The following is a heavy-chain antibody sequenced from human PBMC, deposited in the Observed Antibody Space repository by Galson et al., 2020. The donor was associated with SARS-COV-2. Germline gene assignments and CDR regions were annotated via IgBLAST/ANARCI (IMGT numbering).Heavy chain of an antibody. CDR3: ARDGIVATFQRKYYYGMDV. D-gene: IGHD5-12*01. V-gene: IGHV4-34*01. J-gene: IGHJ6*02. Sequence: SETLSLTCAVYGGSFSGYYWSWIRQPPGKGLEWIGEINHSGSTNYNPSLKSRVTISVDTSTNQFSLKLSSVTAADTAVYYCARDGIVATFQRKYYYGMDVWGQGTTVTVSS. CDR2: INHSGST. CDR1: GGSFSGYY.